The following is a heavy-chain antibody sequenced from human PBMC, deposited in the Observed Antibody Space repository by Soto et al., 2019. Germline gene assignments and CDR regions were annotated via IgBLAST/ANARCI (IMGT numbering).Heavy chain of an antibody. D-gene: IGHD6-13*01. CDR2: IXGSGGXT. CDR3: AKGGSSWSYFNY. Sequence: XXSLRLSCAASRFTFTSYAMSWVRQAPGKGLQWVANIXGSGGXTYYADYVKGXXTISRDNXXNTLYLQMNSLRAEDTAVYYCAKGGSSWSYFNYWGQGTLVTVSS. V-gene: IGHV3-23*01. CDR1: RFTFTSYA. J-gene: IGHJ4*02.